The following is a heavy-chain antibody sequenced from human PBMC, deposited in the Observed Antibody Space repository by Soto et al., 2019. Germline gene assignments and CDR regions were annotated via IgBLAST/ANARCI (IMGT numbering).Heavy chain of an antibody. CDR3: ARALSGPSLTGYYNIDY. J-gene: IGHJ4*02. CDR1: GGSISSGGYY. CDR2: IYYSGST. D-gene: IGHD3-9*01. Sequence: SETLSLTCTVSGGSISSGGYYWSWIRQHPGKGLEWIGYIYYSGSTYYNPSLKSRVTISVDTSKNQFSLKLSSVTAADTAVYYCARALSGPSLTGYYNIDYWGQGTLVTVSS. V-gene: IGHV4-31*03.